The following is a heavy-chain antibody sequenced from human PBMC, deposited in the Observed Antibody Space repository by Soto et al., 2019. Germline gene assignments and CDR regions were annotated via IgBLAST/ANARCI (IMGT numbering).Heavy chain of an antibody. J-gene: IGHJ2*01. V-gene: IGHV1-69*01. CDR2: IIPIFGTA. CDR3: ARSKEPWDDILTGYSTNWYFDL. D-gene: IGHD3-9*01. Sequence: QVQLVQSGAEVKKPGSSVKVSCKASGGTFSSYAISWVRQAPGQGLEWMGGIIPIFGTANYAQKFQGRVTITADESTSTAYMELSSLRSEDTAVYYCARSKEPWDDILTGYSTNWYFDLWGRGTLVTVSS. CDR1: GGTFSSYA.